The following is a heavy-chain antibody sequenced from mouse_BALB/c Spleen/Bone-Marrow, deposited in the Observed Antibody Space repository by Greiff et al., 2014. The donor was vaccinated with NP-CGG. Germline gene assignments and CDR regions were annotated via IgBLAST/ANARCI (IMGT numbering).Heavy chain of an antibody. CDR1: GYTFTSYY. J-gene: IGHJ2*01. CDR3: ARETRYGNYVDYFDY. CDR2: IYPGNVDT. V-gene: IGHV1S56*01. Sequence: QVTLKVSGPELVKPGTSVRISCKPSGYTFTSYYIHWVKQRPGQGLEWIGWIYPGNVDTKYNEKFKGKATLTADKSSSTAYMQLSSLTSEDSAVYFCARETRYGNYVDYFDYWGQGTTLTVSS. D-gene: IGHD2-10*02.